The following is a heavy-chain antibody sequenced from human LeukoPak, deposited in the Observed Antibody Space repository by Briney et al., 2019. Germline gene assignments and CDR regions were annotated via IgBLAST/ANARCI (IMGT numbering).Heavy chain of an antibody. V-gene: IGHV3-21*01. CDR2: ISSSSSYI. CDR1: GFTFSSYS. Sequence: GGSLRLSCAASGFTFSSYSMNWVRQAPGKGLEWVPSISSSSSYIYYADSVKGRFTISRDNAKNSLYLQMNSLRAEDTAVYYCTINAYSSSSYVDYWGQGTLVTVSS. CDR3: TINAYSSSSYVDY. J-gene: IGHJ4*02. D-gene: IGHD6-6*01.